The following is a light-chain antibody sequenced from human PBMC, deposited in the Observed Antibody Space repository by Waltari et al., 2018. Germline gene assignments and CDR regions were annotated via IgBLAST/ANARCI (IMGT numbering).Light chain of an antibody. CDR2: GAS. Sequence: EIVLTQSPGTLSLSPGERATLSCRASQSVSSVYLAWYQQNPGQAPRLLIFGASSRATGIPDRFTGSGSGTDFTLIISRLEPEDFAVYYCQQYYSSPITFGQGTRLEIK. CDR3: QQYYSSPIT. V-gene: IGKV3-20*01. CDR1: QSVSSVY. J-gene: IGKJ5*01.